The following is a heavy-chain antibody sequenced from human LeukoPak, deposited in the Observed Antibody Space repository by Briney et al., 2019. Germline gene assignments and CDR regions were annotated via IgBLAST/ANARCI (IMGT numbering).Heavy chain of an antibody. D-gene: IGHD2-2*01. J-gene: IGHJ4*02. V-gene: IGHV4-34*01. CDR2: INHSGSA. CDR1: GGPFSGHY. CDR3: ATMRGYCSSPTCQDS. Sequence: KPSETLSLTCAVYGGPFSGHYWRWIRQPPGKGLEWIGEINHSGSANYSPSLKSRVTLSVDTSKNQFSLKLSSVTAAGTAMYYCATMRGYCSSPTCQDSWGQGTLVTVSS.